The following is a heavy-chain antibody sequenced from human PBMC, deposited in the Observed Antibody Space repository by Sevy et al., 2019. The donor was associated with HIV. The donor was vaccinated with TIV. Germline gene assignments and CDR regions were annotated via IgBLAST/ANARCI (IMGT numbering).Heavy chain of an antibody. Sequence: ASVKVSCKASGGTFSSYAISWVRQAPGQGIEWMGGIIPIFGTANYAQKFQGRVTITADKSTSTAYMELSSLRSEDTAVYYCARGIAVAGSGGFDPSGQGTLVTVSS. V-gene: IGHV1-69*06. D-gene: IGHD6-19*01. J-gene: IGHJ5*02. CDR3: ARGIAVAGSGGFDP. CDR1: GGTFSSYA. CDR2: IIPIFGTA.